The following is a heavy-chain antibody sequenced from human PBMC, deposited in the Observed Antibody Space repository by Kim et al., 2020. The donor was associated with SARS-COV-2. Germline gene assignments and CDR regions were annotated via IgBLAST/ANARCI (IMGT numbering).Heavy chain of an antibody. V-gene: IGHV3-21*01. CDR3: AAVPSSDCDY. D-gene: IGHD2-2*01. Sequence: ADSVTGRFTISRDNAKNSLYLQRNSLRAEDTAVYYCAAVPSSDCDYWGQGTLVTVSS. J-gene: IGHJ4*02.